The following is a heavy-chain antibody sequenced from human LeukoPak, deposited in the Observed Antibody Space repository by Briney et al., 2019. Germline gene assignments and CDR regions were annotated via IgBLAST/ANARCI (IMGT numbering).Heavy chain of an antibody. CDR3: ARDHQNGFLF. J-gene: IGHJ4*02. V-gene: IGHV1-46*01. D-gene: IGHD5-24*01. Sequence: ASVKVSCKASGYTFTSYGISWVRQAPGQGLEWMGIINPSGGSTGYPQKFQGRVTVTRDTSTSTVYMELSSLRSEDTAVYYCARDHQNGFLFWGQGTLVTVSS. CDR1: GYTFTSYG. CDR2: INPSGGST.